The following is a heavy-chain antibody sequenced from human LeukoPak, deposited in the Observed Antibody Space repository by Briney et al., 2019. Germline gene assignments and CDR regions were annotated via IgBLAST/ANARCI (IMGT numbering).Heavy chain of an antibody. CDR3: ARLPGGRDDPFDI. CDR2: IYYSGST. D-gene: IGHD4-23*01. Sequence: SETLSLTCTVSGGSISSYYWSWIRQPPGKGLEWIGYIYYSGSTNYNPSLKSRVTISVDTSKNQFSLKLNSLTAADTAVYYCARLPGGRDDPFDIWGQGTMVTVSS. V-gene: IGHV4-59*08. J-gene: IGHJ3*02. CDR1: GGSISSYY.